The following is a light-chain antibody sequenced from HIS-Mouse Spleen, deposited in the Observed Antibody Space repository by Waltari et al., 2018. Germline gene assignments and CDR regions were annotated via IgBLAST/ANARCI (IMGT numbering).Light chain of an antibody. V-gene: IGLV1-40*01. CDR1: SSNIRAGYD. Sequence: QSVLTQPPSVSGAPGQRVTISCTGSSSNIRAGYDVHWYQQLPGPAPKLLNYGNSNRPSGVPDRFSGSKSGTSASLAITGLQAEDEADYYCQSYDSSLSGSVVFGGGTKLTVL. J-gene: IGLJ2*01. CDR2: GNS. CDR3: QSYDSSLSGSVV.